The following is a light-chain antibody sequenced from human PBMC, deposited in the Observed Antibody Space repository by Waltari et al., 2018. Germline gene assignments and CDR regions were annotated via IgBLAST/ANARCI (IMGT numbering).Light chain of an antibody. CDR2: GAS. Sequence: EIVLTQSPGTLSLSPGERATLSCRASQSVSSSLAWYQQKPGQSPRLLLYGASSRATGIPDRFSGSGSGTDFTLTISRLEPEDFAVYYCQQYGWSPYTFGQGTKLEIK. CDR3: QQYGWSPYT. V-gene: IGKV3-20*01. J-gene: IGKJ2*01. CDR1: QSVSSS.